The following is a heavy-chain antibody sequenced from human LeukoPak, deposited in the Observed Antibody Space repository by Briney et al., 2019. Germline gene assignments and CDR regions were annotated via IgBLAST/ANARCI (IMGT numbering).Heavy chain of an antibody. V-gene: IGHV3-11*01. CDR3: AKIRITMIVVVTPDAFDI. D-gene: IGHD3-22*01. Sequence: PGGSLRLSCAASGFTFSDYYMSRIRQAPGKGLEWVSYISSSGSTIYYADSVKGRFTISRDNAKNSLYLQMNSLRAEDTAVYYCAKIRITMIVVVTPDAFDIWGQGTMVTVSS. CDR1: GFTFSDYY. J-gene: IGHJ3*02. CDR2: ISSSGSTI.